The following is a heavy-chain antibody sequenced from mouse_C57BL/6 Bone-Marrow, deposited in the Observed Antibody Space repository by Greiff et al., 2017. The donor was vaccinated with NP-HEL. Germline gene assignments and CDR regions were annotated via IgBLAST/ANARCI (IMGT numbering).Heavy chain of an antibody. J-gene: IGHJ4*01. CDR2: IYPGGGYT. CDR3: ARAGGQAMDY. Sequence: VKVVESGAELVRPGTSVKMSCKASGYTFTNYWIGWAKQRPGHGLEWIGDIYPGGGYTNYNEKFKGKATLTADKSSSTAYMQFSSLTSEDSAIYYCARAGGQAMDYWGQGTSVTVSS. CDR1: GYTFTNYW. D-gene: IGHD3-3*01. V-gene: IGHV1-63*01.